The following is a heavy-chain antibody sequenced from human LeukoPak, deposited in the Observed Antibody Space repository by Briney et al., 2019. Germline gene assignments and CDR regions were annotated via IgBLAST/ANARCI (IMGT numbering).Heavy chain of an antibody. J-gene: IGHJ6*03. CDR2: INHSGST. Sequence: PSETLSLTCAVYGGSFSGYYWSWIRQPPGKGLEWIGEINHSGSTNYIPSLKSRVTISVDTSKNQFSLKLSSVTAADTAVYYCARGVGVCSNYPTYYYYYYMDVWGKGTTVTVSS. CDR3: ARGVGVCSNYPTYYYYYYMDV. CDR1: GGSFSGYY. D-gene: IGHD4-11*01. V-gene: IGHV4-34*01.